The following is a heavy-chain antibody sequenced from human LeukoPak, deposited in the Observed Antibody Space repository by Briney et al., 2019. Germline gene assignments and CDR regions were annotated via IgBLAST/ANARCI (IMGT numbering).Heavy chain of an antibody. CDR3: VRDRSWGSQCYFDY. J-gene: IGHJ4*02. V-gene: IGHV3-33*01. CDR1: GFHFSTYG. CDR2: IWYDGSNK. D-gene: IGHD7-27*01. Sequence: GRSLRLSCAASGFHFSTYGMHWVRQAPGKGREWVGVIWYDGSNKIYAESVKGRFTISRDNSKNTLYLQMNSLRAEDTAVYYCVRDRSWGSQCYFDYWGQGTLVTVSS.